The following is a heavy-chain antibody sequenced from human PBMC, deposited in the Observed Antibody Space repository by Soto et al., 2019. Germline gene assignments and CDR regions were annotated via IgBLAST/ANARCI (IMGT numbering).Heavy chain of an antibody. J-gene: IGHJ6*02. CDR3: ARDLSGSYFGYYYYGMDV. CDR1: GYTFTRYY. Sequence: ASVKVSCKASGYTFTRYYMHCVRQAPGQELEWMGWINPNSGGTNYAQKFQGWVTMTRDTSISTAYMELSRLRSDDTAVYYCARDLSGSYFGYYYYGMDVWGQGTTVTVSS. D-gene: IGHD1-26*01. V-gene: IGHV1-2*04. CDR2: INPNSGGT.